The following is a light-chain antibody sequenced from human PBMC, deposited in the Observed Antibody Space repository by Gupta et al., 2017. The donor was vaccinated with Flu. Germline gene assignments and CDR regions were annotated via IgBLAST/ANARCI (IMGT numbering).Light chain of an antibody. CDR1: EDISNH. CDR2: DAS. V-gene: IGKV1-33*01. CDR3: QQDDHEPIT. Sequence: DVQMTQSPSSLSASVVDRVTITCQANEDISNHLNWFQQKPGGASTLLICDASNSQTGVPSRFSGSASAADLTFTISMLHPDDVASYCSQQDDHEPITFGHGTRL. J-gene: IGKJ5*01.